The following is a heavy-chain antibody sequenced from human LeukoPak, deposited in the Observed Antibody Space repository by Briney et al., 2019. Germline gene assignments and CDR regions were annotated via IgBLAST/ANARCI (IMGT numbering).Heavy chain of an antibody. D-gene: IGHD1-26*01. CDR2: VSGSGGST. CDR1: GFTFSSYA. V-gene: IGHV3-23*01. J-gene: IGHJ4*02. Sequence: GGSLRLSCAASGFTFSSYAMSWVRQTPGKGLQWVSAVSGSGGSTYYADSVKGRFTISRDNSQNTLYLQMNSLRAEDTAVYYCAKVGATQDFWGQGTLVAVSS. CDR3: AKVGATQDF.